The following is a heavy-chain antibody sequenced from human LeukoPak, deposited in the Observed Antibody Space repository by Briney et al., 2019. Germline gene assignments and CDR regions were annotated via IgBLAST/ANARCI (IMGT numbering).Heavy chain of an antibody. V-gene: IGHV1-18*01. Sequence: ASVKVSCKASGYTFTSYGISWVRQAPGQGLEWMGWISAYNGNTNYAQEVQGRVTMTTDTSTSTAYMELRSLRSDDTAVYYCARGDRDVRFLEVYGMDVWGQGTTVTVSS. J-gene: IGHJ6*02. CDR2: ISAYNGNT. CDR1: GYTFTSYG. CDR3: ARGDRDVRFLEVYGMDV. D-gene: IGHD3-3*01.